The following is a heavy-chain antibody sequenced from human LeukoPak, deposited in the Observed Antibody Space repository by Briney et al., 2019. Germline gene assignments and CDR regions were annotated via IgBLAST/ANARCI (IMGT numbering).Heavy chain of an antibody. CDR2: INHSGST. Sequence: SETLSLTCAVYGGSFSGYYWSWIRQPPGKGLEWIGEINHSGSTNYNPSLKSRVTISVDTSKNQFSLKLSSVTAADTAVYYCARGRWLQLVAFGIWGQGTMVTVSS. D-gene: IGHD5-24*01. CDR3: ARGRWLQLVAFGI. CDR1: GGSFSGYY. V-gene: IGHV4-34*01. J-gene: IGHJ3*02.